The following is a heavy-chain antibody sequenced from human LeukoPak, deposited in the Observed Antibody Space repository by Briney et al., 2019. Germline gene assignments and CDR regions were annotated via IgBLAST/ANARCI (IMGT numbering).Heavy chain of an antibody. J-gene: IGHJ4*02. CDR3: ARGDYYGSGTYYKKTVDY. Sequence: GGSLRLSCAASGFTFSSYWMSWVRQAPGKELEWVANIKQDGSEKYYVDSVKGRFTISRDNAKNSLYLQMNSLRAEDTAVYYCARGDYYGSGTYYKKTVDYWGQGTLVTVSS. D-gene: IGHD3-10*01. CDR1: GFTFSSYW. CDR2: IKQDGSEK. V-gene: IGHV3-7*01.